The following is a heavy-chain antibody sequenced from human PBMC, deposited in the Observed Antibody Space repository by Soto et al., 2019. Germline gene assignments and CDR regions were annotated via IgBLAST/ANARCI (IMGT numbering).Heavy chain of an antibody. CDR1: GFSLNTSGVG. J-gene: IGHJ3*01. CDR2: IYWDDDK. V-gene: IGHV2-5*02. Sequence: QITLKESGPTLVKPTQTLTVTCTFSGFSLNTSGVGVGWIRQPPGKALEWLALIYWDDDKRYSPPLKSRLTITRDTSKNQVVLTMTNMDPVDTATYYCAHREGSFDVWGQGTMVTVSS. CDR3: AHREGSFDV.